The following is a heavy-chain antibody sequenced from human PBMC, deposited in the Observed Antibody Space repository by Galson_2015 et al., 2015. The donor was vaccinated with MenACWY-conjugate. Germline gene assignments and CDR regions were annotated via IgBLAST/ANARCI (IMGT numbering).Heavy chain of an antibody. CDR2: ISESGSAI. V-gene: IGHV3-48*03. J-gene: IGHJ6*03. Sequence: SLRLSCTASGFTFTGYDINWVRQAPGKGLEWLSYISESGSAIYYAESVKGRFAIFRDNIEKTLFLEMNSLRAGDTGVYYCAGVGTWIHQYFYYIDGWGKGTTVTVSS. D-gene: IGHD5-18*01. CDR3: AGVGTWIHQYFYYIDG. CDR1: GFTFTGYD.